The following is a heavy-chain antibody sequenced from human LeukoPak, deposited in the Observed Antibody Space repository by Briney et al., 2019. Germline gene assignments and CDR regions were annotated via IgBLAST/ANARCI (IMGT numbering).Heavy chain of an antibody. Sequence: PGGSLRLSCAASGLFRPHSLNWVRQAPGKGLEWLSSIRTGGYIHYAESAKGRFIISRDNARDSLYLQMNSLSAEDTAIYYCAGALCSGGSCYSFNYWGQGTLVTVSS. D-gene: IGHD2-15*01. CDR1: GLFRPHS. CDR3: AGALCSGGSCYSFNY. V-gene: IGHV3-21*01. J-gene: IGHJ4*02. CDR2: IRTGGYI.